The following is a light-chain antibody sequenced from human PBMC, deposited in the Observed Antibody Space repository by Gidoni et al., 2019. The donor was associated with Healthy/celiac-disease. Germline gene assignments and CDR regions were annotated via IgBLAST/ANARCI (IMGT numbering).Light chain of an antibody. CDR3: QQYGSSPYT. V-gene: IGKV3-20*01. Sequence: DIELTQSPGTLSLLPGERATLTCRASQSVSSSYLAWYQQKPGQAPRLLIYVASSRATGIPDRFSGSGSGTDFTLTISRLEPEDFAVYYCQQYGSSPYTFGQGTKLEIK. CDR1: QSVSSSY. CDR2: VAS. J-gene: IGKJ2*01.